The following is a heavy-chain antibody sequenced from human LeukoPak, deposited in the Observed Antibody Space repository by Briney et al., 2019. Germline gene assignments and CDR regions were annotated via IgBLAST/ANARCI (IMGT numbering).Heavy chain of an antibody. V-gene: IGHV4-61*02. J-gene: IGHJ4*02. CDR2: IYTSGST. CDR1: GGSISSGGYY. CDR3: ARDTGSSWYVFDY. D-gene: IGHD6-13*01. Sequence: PSQTLSLTCTVSGGSISSGGYYWSWIRQHPGKGLEWIGRIYTSGSTDYNPSLKSRVTMSVDTSKDQFSLKLSSVTAADTAVYYCARDTGSSWYVFDYWGQGTLVTVSS.